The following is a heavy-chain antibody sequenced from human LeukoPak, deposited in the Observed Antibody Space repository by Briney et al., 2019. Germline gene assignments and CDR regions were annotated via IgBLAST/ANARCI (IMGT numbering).Heavy chain of an antibody. V-gene: IGHV3-74*01. Sequence: GGSLRLSCAASGFTFSSFWMHWVRQAPGEGLVWVSRINTDGSSTTHADSVKGRFTISRDNAKNTLYLQMNSLRAEDTAVYYCARDREFCISTSCYKPLDYWGQGTLVTVSS. CDR1: GFTFSSFW. CDR2: INTDGSST. J-gene: IGHJ4*02. CDR3: ARDREFCISTSCYKPLDY. D-gene: IGHD2-2*02.